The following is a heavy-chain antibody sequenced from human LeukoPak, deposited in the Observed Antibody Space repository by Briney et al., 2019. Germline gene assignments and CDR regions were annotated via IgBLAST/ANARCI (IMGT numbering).Heavy chain of an antibody. D-gene: IGHD3-10*01. V-gene: IGHV3-21*01. CDR3: ARTSYCGSGTYYPVFDS. J-gene: IGHJ4*02. Sequence: PGGSLRLSCAASGFTFSSYSMNWVRQAPGKGLEWVSSISSSSSYIYYADSVKGRFTISRDNAKNSLYLQMNSLRAEDTAVYYCARTSYCGSGTYYPVFDSWGQGTLVTVSS. CDR2: ISSSSSYI. CDR1: GFTFSSYS.